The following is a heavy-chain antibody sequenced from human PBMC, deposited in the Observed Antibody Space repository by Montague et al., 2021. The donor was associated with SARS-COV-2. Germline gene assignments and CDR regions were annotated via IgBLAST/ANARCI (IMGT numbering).Heavy chain of an antibody. Sequence: TLSLTCTVSGRSISSGGYYWSWIRQHPGKGLEWIGYIYYSGSTYYNPSLKSRVTISVDTSKNQFSLKLSSVTAADTAVYYCARDQTIFGVVITAFDYWGQGTLVTVSS. CDR3: ARDQTIFGVVITAFDY. D-gene: IGHD3-3*01. CDR1: GRSISSGGYY. J-gene: IGHJ4*02. V-gene: IGHV4-31*03. CDR2: IYYSGST.